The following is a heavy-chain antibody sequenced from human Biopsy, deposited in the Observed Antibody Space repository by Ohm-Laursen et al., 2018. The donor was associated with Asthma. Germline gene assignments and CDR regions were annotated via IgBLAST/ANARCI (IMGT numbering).Heavy chain of an antibody. J-gene: IGHJ4*02. D-gene: IGHD4-17*01. CDR2: ISGSGGST. V-gene: IGHV3-23*01. CDR1: GFTFSSYA. CDR3: ATFPYGDYLPLDY. Sequence: GSLRLSCAASGFTFSSYAMSWVRQAPGKGLEWVSAISGSGGSTYYADSVKGRFTISRDNSKNTLYLQMNNLRAEDTAVYYCATFPYGDYLPLDYWGQGTLVTVSS.